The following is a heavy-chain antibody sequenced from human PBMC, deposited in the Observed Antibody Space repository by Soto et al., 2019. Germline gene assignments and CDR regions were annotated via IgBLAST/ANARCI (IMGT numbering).Heavy chain of an antibody. CDR3: ARRGGKHDYSVSWFDP. D-gene: IGHD4-17*01. CDR2: TYSGGHT. J-gene: IGHJ5*02. Sequence: QVQLQESGPGLVKPSETLSLTCTVSGGSISSHYYSWIRQSPGKGLEWMGYTYSGGHTVYTPSIDRRSIISLDTSKNQLALEMTSVTAADTAVYYCARRGGKHDYSVSWFDPCGHGTPVTVAS. V-gene: IGHV4-59*11. CDR1: GGSISSHY.